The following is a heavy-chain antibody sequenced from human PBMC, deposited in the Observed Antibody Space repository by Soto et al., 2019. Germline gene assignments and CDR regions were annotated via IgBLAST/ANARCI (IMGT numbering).Heavy chain of an antibody. CDR1: GGSISSSY. V-gene: IGHV4-59*01. Sequence: PSETLSLTCAFSGGSISSSYWSWIRLPPGKELEWIGYIYYSGNTNYNPSLKSRVTISVDTSKNQFSLKLSSVTAADTAVYYCARIRGYYYGYDPMRFDPWGQGTLVTVSS. CDR2: IYYSGNT. J-gene: IGHJ5*02. D-gene: IGHD5-18*01. CDR3: ARIRGYYYGYDPMRFDP.